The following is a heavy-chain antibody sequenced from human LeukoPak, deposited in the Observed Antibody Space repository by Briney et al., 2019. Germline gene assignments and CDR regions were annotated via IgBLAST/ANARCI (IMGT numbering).Heavy chain of an antibody. CDR1: GGSISSYY. V-gene: IGHV4-59*08. CDR2: IYYSGST. CDR3: ARRIAASDAFDY. Sequence: PSETLSLTCTVSGGSISSYYWSWIRQPPGEGLEWLAYIYYSGSTNYSPSLKNRVTMSVDTSKNQFSLSLTSVTAADTAVYYCARRIAASDAFDYWGRGTLVTVSS. D-gene: IGHD6-25*01. J-gene: IGHJ4*02.